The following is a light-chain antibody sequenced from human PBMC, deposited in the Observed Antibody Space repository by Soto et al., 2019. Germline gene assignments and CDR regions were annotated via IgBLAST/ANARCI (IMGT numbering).Light chain of an antibody. CDR3: QQYNTYKWT. CDR2: KAS. V-gene: IGKV1-5*03. Sequence: DLQMTQSPSTLSASVGDRVTITCRASQTITTWVAWYQQKPGKAPKVLIYKASTLESGVPPRFSGSGSGTEFTLTISSLQPDDFATYYCQQYNTYKWTFGQGTKVEIK. CDR1: QTITTW. J-gene: IGKJ1*01.